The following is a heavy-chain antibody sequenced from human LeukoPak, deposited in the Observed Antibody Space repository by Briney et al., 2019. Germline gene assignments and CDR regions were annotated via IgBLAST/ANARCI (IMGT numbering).Heavy chain of an antibody. CDR1: GYTFTAYY. Sequence: ASVKVSCKASGYTFTAYYMYWVRQAPGQGLEWMGWIHPNSGGTNSAQKFQGRVTLTRDTSISTAYMELSRLTSDDTAVYYCARDGPAVMVDFDYWGQGTLVTVSS. CDR3: ARDGPAVMVDFDY. V-gene: IGHV1-2*02. J-gene: IGHJ4*02. CDR2: IHPNSGGT. D-gene: IGHD2-2*01.